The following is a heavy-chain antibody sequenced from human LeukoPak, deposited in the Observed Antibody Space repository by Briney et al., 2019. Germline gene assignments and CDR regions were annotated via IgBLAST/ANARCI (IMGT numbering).Heavy chain of an antibody. V-gene: IGHV4-34*01. CDR2: INHSGST. D-gene: IGHD3-10*01. CDR3: AKRYGSGSYYYYYGMDV. Sequence: SETLSLTCAVYGGSFSGYYWSWIRQPPGKGLEWIGEINHSGSTNYNPSLKSRVTISVDTSKNQFSLKLSSVTAADTAVYYCAKRYGSGSYYYYYGMDVWGKGTTVTVSS. J-gene: IGHJ6*04. CDR1: GGSFSGYY.